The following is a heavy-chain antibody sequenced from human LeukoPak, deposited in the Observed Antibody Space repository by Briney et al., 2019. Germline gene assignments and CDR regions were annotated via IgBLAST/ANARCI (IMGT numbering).Heavy chain of an antibody. CDR2: ISGGNT. CDR3: ARTPYLYFGSGSFQFDY. Sequence: GGSLRLSCAASGFTFSNYAMNWVRQAPGKGLEWVSAISGGNTYYADSVKGRFAISRDNSKNTLYLRLNSLRADDTAVYFCARTPYLYFGSGSFQFDYWGQGTLVTVSS. J-gene: IGHJ4*02. V-gene: IGHV3-23*01. CDR1: GFTFSNYA. D-gene: IGHD3-10*01.